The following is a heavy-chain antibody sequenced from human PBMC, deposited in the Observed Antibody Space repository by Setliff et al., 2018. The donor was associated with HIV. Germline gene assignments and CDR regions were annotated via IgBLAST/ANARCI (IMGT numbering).Heavy chain of an antibody. D-gene: IGHD3-16*02. CDR2: MYPSGST. CDR3: ARETYDYVWGTYRYRPRHFDY. Sequence: SETLSLTCAVSGGLISSSNWWSWVRQPPGRGLEWIGEMYPSGSTNYNSSLKSRVTISVDKSKNQFSLKLSSVTAADTAVYYCARETYDYVWGTYRYRPRHFDYWGQGTLVTVS. CDR1: GGLISSSNW. J-gene: IGHJ4*02. V-gene: IGHV4-4*02.